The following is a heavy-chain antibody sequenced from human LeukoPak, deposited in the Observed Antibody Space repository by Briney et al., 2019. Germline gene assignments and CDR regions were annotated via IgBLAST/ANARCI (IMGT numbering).Heavy chain of an antibody. Sequence: GGSLRLSCAASGFTFSDYWMTWVRQSPGKGLEWVANIKLDGSETYYVDSVKGRFTIYRDNAKNSLYLQMNSLRAEDTAVYYCARINSVNYYFDYWGQGTLVTVSS. J-gene: IGHJ4*02. D-gene: IGHD5/OR15-5a*01. CDR1: GFTFSDYW. CDR3: ARINSVNYYFDY. CDR2: IKLDGSET. V-gene: IGHV3-7*01.